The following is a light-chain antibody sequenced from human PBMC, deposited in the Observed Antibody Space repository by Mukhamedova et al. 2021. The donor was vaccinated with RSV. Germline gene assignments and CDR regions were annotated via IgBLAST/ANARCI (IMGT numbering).Light chain of an antibody. CDR2: EVS. Sequence: APKLMIYEVSNRPSGASNRFSGSKSGNTASLTISGLQAEDEADYYCSSYTSSSTRVFGTGTKVTVL. V-gene: IGLV2-14*01. J-gene: IGLJ1*01. CDR3: SSYTSSSTRV.